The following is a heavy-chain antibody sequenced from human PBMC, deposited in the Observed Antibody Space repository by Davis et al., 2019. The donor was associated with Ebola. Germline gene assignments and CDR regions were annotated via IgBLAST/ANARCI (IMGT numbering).Heavy chain of an antibody. D-gene: IGHD4-17*01. J-gene: IGHJ6*02. CDR1: GFTFSDHY. CDR2: TRNKANSYTT. Sequence: GESLKTSCAASGFTFSDHYMDWVRQAPGQGQEWVGLTRNKANSYTTEYAASGKGRLTNPRDDSKNSLYLQMNSLKTEDTAVYYCARVGRTAVTTGYSYYGMDVWGQGTTVTVSS. CDR3: ARVGRTAVTTGYSYYGMDV. V-gene: IGHV3-72*01.